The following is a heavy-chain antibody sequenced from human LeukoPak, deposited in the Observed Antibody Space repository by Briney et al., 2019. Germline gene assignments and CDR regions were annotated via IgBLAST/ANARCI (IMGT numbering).Heavy chain of an antibody. CDR3: ARDGIVVVPGTIYYYHYMDV. CDR1: GYTFNDYY. D-gene: IGHD2-2*01. Sequence: GASVKVSCKASGYTFNDYYLHWVRQAPGQGLEWMGSINPNTGGAKCAQRFQGRVTLTRDTSNSTTYMELTRLRYDDTAVYYCARDGIVVVPGTIYYYHYMDVWGKGTTVTVSS. J-gene: IGHJ6*03. V-gene: IGHV1-2*02. CDR2: INPNTGGA.